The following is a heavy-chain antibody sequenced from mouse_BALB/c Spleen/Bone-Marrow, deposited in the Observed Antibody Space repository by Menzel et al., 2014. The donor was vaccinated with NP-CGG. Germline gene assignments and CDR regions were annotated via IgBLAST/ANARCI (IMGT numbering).Heavy chain of an antibody. D-gene: IGHD2-3*01. J-gene: IGHJ3*01. V-gene: IGHV1S29*02. CDR3: ARGWLLSWFAY. CDR2: IYPYNGGT. CDR1: GYTFSDYN. Sequence: VHVKQSGPELVKPGASVKISCKASGYTFSDYNMHWVKQSHGKSLEWIGNIYPYNGGTGYNQKFKRKATLTVDNSSSTAYMELRSLTSEDSAVYHCARGWLLSWFAYWGQGTLATVSA.